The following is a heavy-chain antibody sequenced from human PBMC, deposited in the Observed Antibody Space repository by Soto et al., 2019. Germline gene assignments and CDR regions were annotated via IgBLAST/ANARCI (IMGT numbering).Heavy chain of an antibody. CDR3: ARGLSGWFGYDY. D-gene: IGHD6-19*01. J-gene: IGHJ4*02. CDR2: INSGASTT. Sequence: PGGSLRLSCAASGFTFSSSWMHWVRQAPGKGLMLVSRINSGASTTNYADSVKGRFTISRDNAKNTLYLQMDSLTAEDTAVYYCARGLSGWFGYDYWGQGTLVTVSS. CDR1: GFTFSSSW. V-gene: IGHV3-74*01.